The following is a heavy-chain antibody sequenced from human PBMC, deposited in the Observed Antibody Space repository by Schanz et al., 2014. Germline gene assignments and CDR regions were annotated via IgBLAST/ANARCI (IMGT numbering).Heavy chain of an antibody. D-gene: IGHD5-12*01. CDR3: ARVVRYSGYVRHWFFDL. CDR1: GFAFSSHD. CDR2: IHSTGET. Sequence: EVPLVESGGGLVQPGGSLRLSCVASGFAFSSHDMHWVRQVTGKGLQWVSAIHSTGETYYPDSVQGRFTISRENTKNSLYLQMTNLRAGDTAIYYCARVVRYSGYVRHWFFDLWGRGTSVTVSS. V-gene: IGHV3-13*01. J-gene: IGHJ2*01.